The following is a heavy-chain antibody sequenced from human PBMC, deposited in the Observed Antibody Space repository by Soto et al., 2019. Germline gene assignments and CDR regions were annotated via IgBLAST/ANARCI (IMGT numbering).Heavy chain of an antibody. CDR3: ARSSGYCSGGSCYWDYYYGMDV. V-gene: IGHV1-69*01. J-gene: IGHJ6*02. CDR1: GGTFSSYA. D-gene: IGHD2-15*01. CDR2: IIPIFGTA. Sequence: QVQLVQSGAEVKKPGSSVKVSCKASGGTFSSYAISWVRQAPGQGLEWMGGIIPIFGTANYAQKFQGRVTITADESTSTAYMELSSLRSEDMAVYYCARSSGYCSGGSCYWDYYYGMDVWGQGTTVTVSS.